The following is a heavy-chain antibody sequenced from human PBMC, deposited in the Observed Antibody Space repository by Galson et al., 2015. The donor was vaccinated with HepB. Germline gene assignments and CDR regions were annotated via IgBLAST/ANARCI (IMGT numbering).Heavy chain of an antibody. CDR2: ITDSGGNT. V-gene: IGHV3-21*04. J-gene: IGHJ6*02. CDR1: GFTFSSYS. D-gene: IGHD2-15*01. CDR3: ATDSGATTDYYYYGMDV. Sequence: SLRLSCAASGFTFSSYSMNWVRQAPGKGLEWVSRITDSGGNTEYADSVKGRFTISRDNAKNSLYLQMNSLRAEDTAVYYCATDSGATTDYYYYGMDVWGQGTTVTVSS.